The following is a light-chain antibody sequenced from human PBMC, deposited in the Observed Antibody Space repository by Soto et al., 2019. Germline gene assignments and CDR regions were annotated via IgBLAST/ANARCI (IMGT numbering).Light chain of an antibody. Sequence: QSVLTQPASVSGSPGQSITISCTGTSSEVGGYNYVSWYQQHPGKAPKLMIYDVSNRPSGVSNRFSGSKSGNTASLTISGLQAEDEADYYCSSYTCSSTLYVFGTGTKVTVL. V-gene: IGLV2-14*01. CDR2: DVS. J-gene: IGLJ1*01. CDR3: SSYTCSSTLYV. CDR1: SSEVGGYNY.